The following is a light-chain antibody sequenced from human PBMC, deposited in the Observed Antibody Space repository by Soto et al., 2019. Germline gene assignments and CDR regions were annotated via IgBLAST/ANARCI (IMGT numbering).Light chain of an antibody. CDR3: GTWEYSLSSHV. CDR1: SSNIGNYR. Sequence: QSVLTQPPSVSAAPGQKVTISCSGSSSNIGNYRVSWFQQFPGTAPKLVIYDTDKRPSEIPDRFSGSKSGTSATRGITGLQTGDEADYYCGTWEYSLSSHVFGSGTKLTVL. V-gene: IGLV1-51*01. CDR2: DTD. J-gene: IGLJ1*01.